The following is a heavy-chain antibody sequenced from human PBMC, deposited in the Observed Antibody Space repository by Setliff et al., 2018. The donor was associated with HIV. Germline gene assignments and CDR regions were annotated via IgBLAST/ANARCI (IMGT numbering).Heavy chain of an antibody. J-gene: IGHJ5*02. CDR1: GGSISSSSYY. V-gene: IGHV4-39*07. CDR2: TYYSGST. Sequence: PSETLSLTCTVSGGSISSSSYYWGWIRQPPGKGLEWIGSTYYSGSTYYNPSLKSRVTISVDTSKNQFSLKLSSVTAADTAVYYCARDAPTEYANGWFDPWGQGTLVTVSS. D-gene: IGHD2-8*01. CDR3: ARDAPTEYANGWFDP.